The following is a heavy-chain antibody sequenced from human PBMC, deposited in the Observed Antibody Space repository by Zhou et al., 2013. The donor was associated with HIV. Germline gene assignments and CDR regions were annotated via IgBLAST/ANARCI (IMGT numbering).Heavy chain of an antibody. CDR1: GGTFSSYA. J-gene: IGHJ6*03. Sequence: QVQLVQSGAEVKKPGSSVKVSCKASGGTFSSYAISWVRQAPGQGLEWMGRIIPILGIANYAQKFQGRVTITADKSTSTAYMELSSLRSEDTAVYYCASGDTVTDGYYYYYYMDVWGQRDHGSPSP. CDR2: IIPILGIA. CDR3: ASGDTVTDGYYYYYYMDV. V-gene: IGHV1-69*04. D-gene: IGHD4-4*01.